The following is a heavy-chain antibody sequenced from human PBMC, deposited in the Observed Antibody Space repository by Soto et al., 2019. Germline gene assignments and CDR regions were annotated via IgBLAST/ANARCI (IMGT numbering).Heavy chain of an antibody. CDR2: ISGSGGST. J-gene: IGHJ6*02. CDR1: GFTFSSYA. D-gene: IGHD6-13*01. Sequence: EVQLLESGGGLVQPGGSLRLSCAASGFTFSSYAMSWVRQAPGQGLEWVSAISGSGGSTYYADSVKGRFTISRDNSKNTRDLQMNSLRAEDTAVYYCAKVGYSRSSFGMDVWGQGTTVTVSS. CDR3: AKVGYSRSSFGMDV. V-gene: IGHV3-23*01.